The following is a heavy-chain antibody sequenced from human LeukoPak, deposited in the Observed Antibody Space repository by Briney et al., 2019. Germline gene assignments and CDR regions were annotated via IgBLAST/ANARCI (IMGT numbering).Heavy chain of an antibody. CDR1: GGTFSSYA. CDR2: TIPIFGTA. J-gene: IGHJ4*02. V-gene: IGHV1-69*13. CDR3: ARGKVIGYCSSTSCHNYFDY. D-gene: IGHD2-2*01. Sequence: SVKVSCKASGGTFSSYAISWVRQAPGQGLEWMGGTIPIFGTANYAQKFQGRVTITADESTSTAYMELSSLRSEDTAVYYCARGKVIGYCSSTSCHNYFDYWGQGTLVTVSS.